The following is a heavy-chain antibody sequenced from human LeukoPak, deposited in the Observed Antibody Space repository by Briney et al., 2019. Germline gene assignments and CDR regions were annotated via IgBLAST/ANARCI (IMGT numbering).Heavy chain of an antibody. CDR2: INWNGGST. CDR1: GFTFDDYG. J-gene: IGHJ6*03. V-gene: IGHV3-20*04. D-gene: IGHD2-15*01. CDR3: ARAGSPTYYYYYMDV. Sequence: GGSLRLSCAASGFTFDDYGMSWVRQAPGKGLEWVSGINWNGGSTGYADSVKGRFTISRDNAKNSLYLQMNSLRAEDTALYSCARAGSPTYYYYYMDVWGKGTTVTVSS.